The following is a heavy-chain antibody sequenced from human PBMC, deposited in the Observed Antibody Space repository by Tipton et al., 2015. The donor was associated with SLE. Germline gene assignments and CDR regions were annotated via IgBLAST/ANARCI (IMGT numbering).Heavy chain of an antibody. D-gene: IGHD3-3*01. Sequence: TLSLTCIVSGGSIYSYYWNWFRQPAGGTLEWIGRIDTGETTIYNPSLKSRVTMSVDTSKNQFSLRLTSVTAADTAVYYCARVYYDFWRGQRLPNWFDPWGQGTLVTVSS. CDR3: ARVYYDFWRGQRLPNWFDP. CDR1: GGSIYSYY. CDR2: IDTGETT. J-gene: IGHJ5*02. V-gene: IGHV4-4*07.